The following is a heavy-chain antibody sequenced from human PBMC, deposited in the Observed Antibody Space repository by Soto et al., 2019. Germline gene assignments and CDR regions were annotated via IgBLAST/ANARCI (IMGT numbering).Heavy chain of an antibody. CDR3: ARTTGSRLSDY. CDR1: GFTFSSYA. CDR2: ISGSGGST. D-gene: IGHD3-9*01. V-gene: IGHV3-23*01. J-gene: IGHJ4*02. Sequence: GGSLRLSCAASGFTFSSYAMNWVRQAPGKGLEGVSAISGSGGSTYYADSVKGRFTISRDNSKNTLYLQMNSLRAEDTAVYYCARTTGSRLSDYWGQGTLVTVSS.